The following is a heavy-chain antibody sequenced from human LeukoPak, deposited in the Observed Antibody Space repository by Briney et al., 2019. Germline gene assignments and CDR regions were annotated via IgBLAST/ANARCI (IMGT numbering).Heavy chain of an antibody. CDR1: GYSISSGYY. J-gene: IGHJ4*02. CDR2: IYHSGST. Sequence: SETLSLTCTVSGYSISSGYYWGWIRQPPGKGLEWIGSIYHSGSTYYNPSLKSRVTISVDTPKNQFSLKLSAVNAADTAVYYCARDRIVGANFDYWGQGTLVTVSS. D-gene: IGHD1-26*01. CDR3: ARDRIVGANFDY. V-gene: IGHV4-38-2*02.